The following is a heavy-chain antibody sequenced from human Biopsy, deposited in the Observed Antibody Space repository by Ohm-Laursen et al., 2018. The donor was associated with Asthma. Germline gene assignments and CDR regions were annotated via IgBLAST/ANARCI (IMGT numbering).Heavy chain of an antibody. CDR2: IIPMFGTT. Sequence: VKISCKASGGTFSNYVFSWVRQAPGQGPEWMGGIIPMFGTTKYTQKFQARVSITADEATSTVYMELSSLRSEDTAVYYCARVLTTEEGDTWFDPWGQGTLVTVSS. V-gene: IGHV1-69*13. CDR3: ARVLTTEEGDTWFDP. CDR1: GGTFSNYV. J-gene: IGHJ5*02. D-gene: IGHD4-11*01.